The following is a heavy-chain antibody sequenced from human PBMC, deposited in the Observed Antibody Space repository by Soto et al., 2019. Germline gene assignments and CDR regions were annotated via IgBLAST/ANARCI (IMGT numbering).Heavy chain of an antibody. V-gene: IGHV3-53*01. CDR3: ASVVNSYGYFCFDP. Sequence: TGGPMRLSCAAAGFTVSSNYMSWVRQAPGKGLEWVSVIYSGGSTYYADSVKGRFTISRDNSKNTLYLQMNSLRAEDTAVYYCASVVNSYGYFCFDPWGQGTLVTFSS. J-gene: IGHJ5*02. CDR1: GFTVSSNY. D-gene: IGHD5-18*01. CDR2: IYSGGST.